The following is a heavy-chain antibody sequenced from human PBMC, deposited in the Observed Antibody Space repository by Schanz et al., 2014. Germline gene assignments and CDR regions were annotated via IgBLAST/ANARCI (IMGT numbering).Heavy chain of an antibody. CDR2: ISYSGST. V-gene: IGHV4-31*03. J-gene: IGHJ6*02. CDR3: ARDSLRGATGGYGMDV. CDR1: GGSVSSGGDY. D-gene: IGHD2-8*02. Sequence: QVQLQESGPGLVKPSQTLSLTCTVSGGSVSSGGDYWSWIRQHPGKGREWIGFISYSGSTDYNPSRKSRVTISVDTSKNQFSLNLSSATAADTAVYYCARDSLRGATGGYGMDVWGQGTTVTVSS.